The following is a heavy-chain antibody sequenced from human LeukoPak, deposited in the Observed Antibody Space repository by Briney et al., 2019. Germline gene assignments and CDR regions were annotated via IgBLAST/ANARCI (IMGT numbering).Heavy chain of an antibody. Sequence: SETLSLTCAVSGGSISSSNWWSWVRQPPGKGLEWIGYIYYSGSTYYNPSLKSRVTISVDTSKNQFSLKLSSVTAADTAVYYCARVVIGGSGPFDYWGQGTLVTVSS. CDR2: IYYSGST. V-gene: IGHV4-4*02. D-gene: IGHD3-10*01. CDR3: ARVVIGGSGPFDY. CDR1: GGSISSSNW. J-gene: IGHJ4*02.